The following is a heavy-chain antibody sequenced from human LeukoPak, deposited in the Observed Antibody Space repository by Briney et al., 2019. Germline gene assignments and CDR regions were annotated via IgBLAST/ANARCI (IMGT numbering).Heavy chain of an antibody. CDR2: IRYDGSNK. D-gene: IGHD2-2*01. V-gene: IGHV3-30*02. Sequence: PGGSLRLSCAASGFTFSSYGMHWVRQAPGKGLEWVAFIRYDGSNKYYADSVKGRFTISRDNSKSTLYLQMNSLSPEDTALYFCARDRGEDGYQLLPLPFDPWGQGTMVTVSS. J-gene: IGHJ3*01. CDR3: ARDRGEDGYQLLPLPFDP. CDR1: GFTFSSYG.